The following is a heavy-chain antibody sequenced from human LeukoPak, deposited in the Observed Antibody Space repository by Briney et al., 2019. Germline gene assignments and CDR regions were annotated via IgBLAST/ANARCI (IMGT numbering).Heavy chain of an antibody. V-gene: IGHV1-69*05. D-gene: IGHD1-1*01. CDR2: IIPIFGTA. CDR3: ARDKPQLGTYWYFDL. Sequence: SVKVSCKASGGTFSSYAISWVRQAPGQGLEWMGGIIPIFGTANYAQKFQGRVTITTDESTSTAYMELSSLRSEDTAVYYCARDKPQLGTYWYFDLWGRGTLVTVSS. CDR1: GGTFSSYA. J-gene: IGHJ2*01.